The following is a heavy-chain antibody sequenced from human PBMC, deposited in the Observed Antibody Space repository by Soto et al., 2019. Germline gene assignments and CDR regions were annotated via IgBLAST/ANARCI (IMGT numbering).Heavy chain of an antibody. CDR3: ARDCGKGYGMDV. Sequence: GGSPRLSCAASGFTFTNNNINWVRQAPGKGLEWVSYISSRSTTIYYADSVKGRFTISRDNARNSLYLQMNSLRDEDTAVYYCARDCGKGYGMDVWAKGPRSPSP. CDR2: ISSRSTTI. V-gene: IGHV3-48*02. J-gene: IGHJ6*02. CDR1: GFTFTNNN.